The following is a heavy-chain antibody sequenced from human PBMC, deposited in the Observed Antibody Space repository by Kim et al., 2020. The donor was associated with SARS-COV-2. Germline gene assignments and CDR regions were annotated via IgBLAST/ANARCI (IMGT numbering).Heavy chain of an antibody. CDR3: AKFVANPFFDY. J-gene: IGHJ4*02. CDR2: T. V-gene: IGHV3-23*01. D-gene: IGHD7-27*01. Sequence: TFYADSVRGQFTISRDNSTSTLYLQMNSLGADDTAVYYCAKFVANPFFDYWGQGILVTVSS.